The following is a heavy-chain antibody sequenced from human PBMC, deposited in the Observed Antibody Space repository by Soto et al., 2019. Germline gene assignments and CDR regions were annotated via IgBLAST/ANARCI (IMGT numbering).Heavy chain of an antibody. D-gene: IGHD3-10*01. V-gene: IGHV4-31*03. Sequence: QVQLQESGPGLVKPSQTLSLTCTVSGGSISSSGYYWRWIRQHPGKGLEWIGYIYYSGTTYYNPSLKSRVTISVDPSKSQFSLELSSVTAGDRAVYYCARFGEIIGDHWGQGTLVTVSS. J-gene: IGHJ5*02. CDR2: IYYSGTT. CDR3: ARFGEIIGDH. CDR1: GGSISSSGYY.